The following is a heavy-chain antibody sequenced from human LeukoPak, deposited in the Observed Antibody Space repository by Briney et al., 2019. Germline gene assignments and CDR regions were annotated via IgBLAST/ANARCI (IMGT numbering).Heavy chain of an antibody. CDR1: GYTFTSYY. CDR3: ARDSSSWYAFDY. V-gene: IGHV1-46*01. J-gene: IGHJ4*02. CDR2: INPSGGST. D-gene: IGHD6-13*01. Sequence: ASVKVSCKASGYTFTSYYMHWVRQAPGQGLKWMGIINPSGGSTSYAQKFQGRVTMTRDTSTSTVYMELSSLRSEDTAVYYCARDSSSWYAFDYWGQGTLVTVSS.